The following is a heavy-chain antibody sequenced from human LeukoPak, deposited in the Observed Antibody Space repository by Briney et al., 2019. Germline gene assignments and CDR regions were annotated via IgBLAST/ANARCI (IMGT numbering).Heavy chain of an antibody. CDR1: GFSFRTYA. V-gene: IGHV3-23*01. D-gene: IGHD5-12*01. CDR2: ISGSGSNT. Sequence: GGSLRLSCAASGFSFRTYAMSWVRQAPGKGLEWVSSISGSGSNTHYADSVKGRFTISRDNSKNTLYLQMNSLSPEDTAVYYCAKDMGPWLRPGYWGYFDYWGQGILVTVSS. J-gene: IGHJ4*02. CDR3: AKDMGPWLRPGYWGYFDY.